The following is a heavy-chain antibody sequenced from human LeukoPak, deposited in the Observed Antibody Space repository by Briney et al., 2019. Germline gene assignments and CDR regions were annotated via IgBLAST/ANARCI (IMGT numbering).Heavy chain of an antibody. V-gene: IGHV3-74*01. Sequence: GGSLRLSCAASGFTFSSYWMHWVRQVPGKGLVWVSRIKYDGSIATYGDSVKGRFSISRDNAKNTMYLQMNSLRVEDTAVYYCARDRPHNWFDPWGQGALVTVSS. CDR2: IKYDGSIA. J-gene: IGHJ5*02. CDR1: GFTFSSYW. CDR3: ARDRPHNWFDP. D-gene: IGHD6-6*01.